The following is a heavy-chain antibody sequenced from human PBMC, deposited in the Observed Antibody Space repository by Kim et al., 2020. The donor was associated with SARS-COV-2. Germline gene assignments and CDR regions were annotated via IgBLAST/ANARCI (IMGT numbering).Heavy chain of an antibody. CDR3: ARHVFRGWLGGSGNINWFDP. J-gene: IGHJ5*02. CDR1: GGSISSSSYY. Sequence: SETLSLTCTVSGGSISSSSYYWGWIRQPPGKGLEWIGSIYYSGSTYYNPSLKSRVTISVDTSKNQFSLKLSSVTAADTAVYYCARHVFRGWLGGSGNINWFDPWGQGTLVTVSS. CDR2: IYYSGST. V-gene: IGHV4-39*01. D-gene: IGHD3-10*01.